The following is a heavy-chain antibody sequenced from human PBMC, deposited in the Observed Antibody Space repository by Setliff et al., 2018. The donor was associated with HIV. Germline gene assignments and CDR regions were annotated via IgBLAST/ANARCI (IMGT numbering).Heavy chain of an antibody. D-gene: IGHD1-26*01. V-gene: IGHV3-30*02. CDR3: AKEASGELDY. J-gene: IGHJ4*02. CDR1: GFGFRHYG. CDR2: ISSDGSEK. Sequence: GGSLRLSCAASGFGFRHYGMHWVRQAPGKGLEWVAFISSDGSEKYYADSAKGRLTISRDNSKDTLFLQMNSLRAGDMAMYYCAKEASGELDYWGQGTLVTVSS.